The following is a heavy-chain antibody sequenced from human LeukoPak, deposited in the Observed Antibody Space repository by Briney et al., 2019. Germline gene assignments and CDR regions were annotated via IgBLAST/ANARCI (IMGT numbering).Heavy chain of an antibody. D-gene: IGHD6-19*01. CDR2: IYYSGSI. CDR1: GGSISSYY. J-gene: IGHJ3*02. Sequence: SETLSLTCTVSGGSISSYYWSWIRQPPGKGLEWIGYIYYSGSINYNPSLKSRVTISVDTSKNQFSLKLSSVTAADTAVYYCASLNGAVAGTRAFDIWGQGTMVTVSS. V-gene: IGHV4-59*01. CDR3: ASLNGAVAGTRAFDI.